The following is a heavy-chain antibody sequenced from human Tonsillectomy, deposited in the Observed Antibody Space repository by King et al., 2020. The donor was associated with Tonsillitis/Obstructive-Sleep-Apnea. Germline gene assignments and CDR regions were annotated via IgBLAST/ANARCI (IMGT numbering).Heavy chain of an antibody. V-gene: IGHV3-23*04. CDR2: LTGSADST. Sequence: VQLVESGGGLVQPGGSLRLSCAASGFTFSRYAMSWVRHAPGKGLEWVSSLTGSADSTYYADSVKGRFTISRDDSKNTLYLQMNSLRAEDTAVYYCAKDRSYDFWSGYYVGDYWGQGTLVTVSS. J-gene: IGHJ4*02. CDR3: AKDRSYDFWSGYYVGDY. D-gene: IGHD3-3*01. CDR1: GFTFSRYA.